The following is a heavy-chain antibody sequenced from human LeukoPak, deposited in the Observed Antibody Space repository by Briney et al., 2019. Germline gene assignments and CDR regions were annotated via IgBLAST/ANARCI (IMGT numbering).Heavy chain of an antibody. CDR3: AKDKGYDSSGVDY. Sequence: GGSLRLSCAASGFTFSSYSMNWVRQAPGKGLEWVSSISSSSSYIYYADSVKGRFTISRDNSKNTLYLQMNSLRAEDTAVYYCAKDKGYDSSGVDYWGQGTLVTVSS. CDR1: GFTFSSYS. D-gene: IGHD3-22*01. CDR2: ISSSSSYI. J-gene: IGHJ4*02. V-gene: IGHV3-21*01.